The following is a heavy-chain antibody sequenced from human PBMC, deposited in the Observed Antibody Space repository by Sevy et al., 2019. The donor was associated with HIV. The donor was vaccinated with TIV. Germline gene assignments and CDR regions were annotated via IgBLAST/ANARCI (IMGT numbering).Heavy chain of an antibody. CDR1: GFTFSNAW. CDR3: TTDSKVRGLSALLDY. D-gene: IGHD2-2*01. Sequence: GGSLRLSCAASGFTFSNAWMSWVRQAPGKGLEWVGRIKSKTDGGTTDYAAPVKGGFTISRDDSKNTLYLQMNSLKTEDTAIYYCTTDSKVRGLSALLDYWGQGTLVTVSS. J-gene: IGHJ4*02. CDR2: IKSKTDGGTT. V-gene: IGHV3-15*01.